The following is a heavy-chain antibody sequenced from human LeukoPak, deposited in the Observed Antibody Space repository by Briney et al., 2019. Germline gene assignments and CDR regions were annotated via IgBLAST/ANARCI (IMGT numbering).Heavy chain of an antibody. D-gene: IGHD4-17*01. Sequence: SETLSLTCTVSGGSISSYYWSWIRQPPGKGLKWIGYIYYSGSTNYNPSLKSRVTISVDTSKNQFSLKLSSVTAADTAVYYCARASERYGDWFDPWGQGTLVTVSS. V-gene: IGHV4-59*01. CDR2: IYYSGST. J-gene: IGHJ5*02. CDR1: GGSISSYY. CDR3: ARASERYGDWFDP.